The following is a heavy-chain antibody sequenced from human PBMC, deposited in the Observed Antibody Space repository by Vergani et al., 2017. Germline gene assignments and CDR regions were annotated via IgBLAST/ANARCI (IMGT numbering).Heavy chain of an antibody. CDR3: ARDRATVNDDAFDI. J-gene: IGHJ3*02. Sequence: QVQLVQSGAEVKKPGSSVKVSCKASGGTFSSYAISWVRQAPGQGLEWMGGIIPMFGTANYAQKFQGRVPITADESTSTAYMELSSLKSEDTAVYYCARDRATVNDDAFDIWGQGTMVTVSS. V-gene: IGHV1-69*01. CDR1: GGTFSSYA. CDR2: IIPMFGTA. D-gene: IGHD4-17*01.